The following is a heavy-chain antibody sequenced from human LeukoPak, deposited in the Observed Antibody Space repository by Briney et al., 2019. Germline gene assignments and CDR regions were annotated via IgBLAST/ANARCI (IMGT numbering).Heavy chain of an antibody. J-gene: IGHJ5*02. CDR1: GGSFSGYY. CDR3: ARGYYYGSGSYSGNWFDP. Sequence: PSETLSLTCAVSGGSFSGYYWSWIRQPPGKGLEWIGEINHSGSTNYNPSLKSRVTISVDTSKNQFSLKLSPVTAADTAVYYCARGYYYGSGSYSGNWFDPWGQGTLVTVSS. D-gene: IGHD3-10*01. CDR2: INHSGST. V-gene: IGHV4-34*01.